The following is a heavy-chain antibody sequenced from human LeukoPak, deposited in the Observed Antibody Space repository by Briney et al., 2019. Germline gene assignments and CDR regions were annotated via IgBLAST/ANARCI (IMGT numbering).Heavy chain of an antibody. V-gene: IGHV3-64D*09. J-gene: IGHJ4*02. CDR2: ISSDGGST. D-gene: IGHD3-10*01. Sequence: GGSLRLSCSASGFTFSSYPMHWVRQAPGKRLEYVSGISSDGGSTYYTDSVKGRFTISRDNSKNTLFLQMSSLRAEDTAVYYCVRGFAISRFDYWGQGILVTVSS. CDR3: VRGFAISRFDY. CDR1: GFTFSSYP.